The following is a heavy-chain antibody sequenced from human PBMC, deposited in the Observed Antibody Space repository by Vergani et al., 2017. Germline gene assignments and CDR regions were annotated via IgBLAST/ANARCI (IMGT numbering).Heavy chain of an antibody. V-gene: IGHV1-69*02. D-gene: IGHD3-22*01. CDR2: IIPILGIA. CDR3: ATYYYASSGYYRWFDP. J-gene: IGHJ5*02. Sequence: QVQLVQSGAEVKKPGSSVKVSCKASGGTFSSYTISWVRQAPGQGLEWMGRIIPILGIANYAQKFQGRVTITADKYTSTAYMVLSSLRSEDTAVYYCATYYYASSGYYRWFDPWGQGTLVTVSS. CDR1: GGTFSSYT.